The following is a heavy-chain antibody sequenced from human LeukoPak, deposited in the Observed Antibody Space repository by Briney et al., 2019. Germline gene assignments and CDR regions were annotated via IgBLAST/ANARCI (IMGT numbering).Heavy chain of an antibody. CDR1: GFTFSSYS. CDR3: ARGGYYDFWSGPAQKYGMDV. J-gene: IGHJ6*02. CDR2: ISSSSSYI. V-gene: IGHV3-21*01. D-gene: IGHD3-3*01. Sequence: GGSLRLSCAASGFTFSSYSMNWVRQAPGKGLEWVSSISSSSSYIYHADSVKGRFTISRDNAKNSLYLQMNSLRAEDTAVYYCARGGYYDFWSGPAQKYGMDVWGQGTTVTVS.